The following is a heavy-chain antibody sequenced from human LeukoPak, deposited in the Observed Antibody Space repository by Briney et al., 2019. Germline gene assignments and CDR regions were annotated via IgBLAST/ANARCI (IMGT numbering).Heavy chain of an antibody. CDR2: ISSSSSYI. Sequence: GGSLRLSCAASGFTFSSYSMNWVRQAPGKGLEWVSSISSSSSYIYYADSVKGRFTISRDNAKNSLYLQMNSLRAGDTAVYYCARDLGVAVAGTGLFPWGQGTLVTVSS. CDR3: ARDLGVAVAGTGLFP. CDR1: GFTFSSYS. V-gene: IGHV3-21*01. D-gene: IGHD6-19*01. J-gene: IGHJ5*02.